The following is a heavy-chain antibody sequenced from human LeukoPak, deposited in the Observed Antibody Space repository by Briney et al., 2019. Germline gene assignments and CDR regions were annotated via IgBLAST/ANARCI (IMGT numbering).Heavy chain of an antibody. D-gene: IGHD2-2*01. Sequence: SQTLSLTCAISGDSFSSNSVTWDWIRQSPSRGLEWLGRTYYRSTWYNDYAVSVRGRITVNPDTSKNQFSLHLNSVTPEDTAVYYCARRLTQYDCFDPWGQGILVTVSS. CDR3: ARRLTQYDCFDP. CDR1: GDSFSSNSVT. CDR2: TYYRSTWYN. J-gene: IGHJ5*02. V-gene: IGHV6-1*01.